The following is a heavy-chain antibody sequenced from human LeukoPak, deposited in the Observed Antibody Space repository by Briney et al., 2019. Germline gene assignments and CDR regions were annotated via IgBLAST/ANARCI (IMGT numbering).Heavy chain of an antibody. J-gene: IGHJ4*02. D-gene: IGHD3-10*01. CDR1: GFTFSSYS. CDR2: ISSSSSYI. V-gene: IGHV3-21*04. Sequence: GGSLRLSCAASGFTFSSYSMNWVRQAPGERLEWVSSISSSSSYIYYADSVKGRFTISRDDAKNSLFLQMNSLRVEDTAVYFCAARKVRGVWFYLDYWGQGTLVTVSS. CDR3: AARKVRGVWFYLDY.